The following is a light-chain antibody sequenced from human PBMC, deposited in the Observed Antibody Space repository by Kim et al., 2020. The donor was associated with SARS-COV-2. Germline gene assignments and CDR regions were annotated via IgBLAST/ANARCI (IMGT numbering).Light chain of an antibody. Sequence: SVGDRVTITCRSSQSISGFLNWYQKKPGKAPKLLIYAASNLQSGVPSRFSGSGSGTDFTLTISSLQPEDFAIYFCQQSYTTPTTFGLGTRLEIK. J-gene: IGKJ5*01. CDR1: QSISGF. CDR3: QQSYTTPTT. V-gene: IGKV1-39*01. CDR2: AAS.